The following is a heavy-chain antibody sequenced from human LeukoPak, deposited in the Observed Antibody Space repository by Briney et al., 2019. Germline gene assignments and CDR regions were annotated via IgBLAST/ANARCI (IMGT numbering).Heavy chain of an antibody. CDR2: ISSSSSTI. Sequence: PRGSLRLSCAASGFTFSSYSMNWVRQAPGKGLEWVSYISSSSSTIYYADSVKGRFTISRDNAKNSLYLQMNSLRDEDTAVYYATINWNYSHYYYGMDVWGQGTTVTVSS. CDR1: GFTFSSYS. V-gene: IGHV3-48*02. D-gene: IGHD1-7*01. CDR3: TINWNYSHYYYGMDV. J-gene: IGHJ6*02.